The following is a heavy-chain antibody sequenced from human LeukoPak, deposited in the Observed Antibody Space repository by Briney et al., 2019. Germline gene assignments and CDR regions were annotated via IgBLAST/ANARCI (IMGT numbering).Heavy chain of an antibody. CDR2: INHSGST. J-gene: IGHJ5*02. D-gene: IGHD6-13*01. Sequence: PSETLSLTCAVSGGSISSGGYSWSWIRQPPGKGLEWIGEINHSGSTNYNPSLKSRVTISVDTSKNQFSLKPSSVTAADTAVYYCATRTAAAGTKRNWFDPWGQGTLVTVSS. CDR3: ATRTAAAGTKRNWFDP. V-gene: IGHV4-34*01. CDR1: GGSISSGGYS.